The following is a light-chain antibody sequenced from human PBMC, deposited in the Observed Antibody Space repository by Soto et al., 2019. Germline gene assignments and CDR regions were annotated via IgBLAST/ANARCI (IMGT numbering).Light chain of an antibody. CDR1: IGAVTSGHY. CDR3: LLSYSGARV. J-gene: IGLJ1*01. V-gene: IGLV7-46*01. Sequence: QAVVTQEPSLTVSPGGTVTLTCGSSIGAVTSGHYPYWFQQKPGQAPRTLIYDTNTKHSWTPARFSGSLLGGKAALTLSGAQPEDEADYYCLLSYSGARVFGTGTKLTVL. CDR2: DTN.